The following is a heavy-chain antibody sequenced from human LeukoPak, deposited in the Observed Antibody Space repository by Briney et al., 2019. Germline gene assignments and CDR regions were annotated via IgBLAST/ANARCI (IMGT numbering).Heavy chain of an antibody. CDR1: GFTFSSYC. V-gene: IGHV3-48*01. Sequence: GGSLRLSCAASGFTFSSYCMTWVRQAPGKGLEWVSYISGNSSTIYYADSVKGRFTISRDNAKNSLYLQMNSLRAEDTALYHCARDLRYFDHDAFDIWGHGTMVTVSS. CDR3: ARDLRYFDHDAFDI. CDR2: ISGNSSTI. J-gene: IGHJ3*02. D-gene: IGHD3-9*01.